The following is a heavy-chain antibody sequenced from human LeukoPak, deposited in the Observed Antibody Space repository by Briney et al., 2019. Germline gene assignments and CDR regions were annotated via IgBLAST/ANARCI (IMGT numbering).Heavy chain of an antibody. CDR2: LSSSSSYI. J-gene: IGHJ4*02. CDR1: GFTFSSYS. CDR3: ARDRGSSWYLGILY. Sequence: PGGSLRLSCAASGFTFSSYSMSWVRQAPGKGLEWVSSLSSSSSYIYYADSVKGRFTISRDNAKNSLYLQMNSLRAEDTAVYYCARDRGSSWYLGILYWGQGTLVTVSS. D-gene: IGHD6-13*01. V-gene: IGHV3-21*01.